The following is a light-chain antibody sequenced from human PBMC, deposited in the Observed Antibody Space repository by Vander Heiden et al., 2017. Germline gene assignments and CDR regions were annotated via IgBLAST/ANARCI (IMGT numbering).Light chain of an antibody. CDR2: AAS. Sequence: DIQMTSSPFSVSASVGDRVTISCRASQGIGSWLAWFQQKPGKAPKLLIYAASSLQSGVPSRFSGSGSGTDFTLTISSLHPEDFATYYCQQANSYPITFGQGTRLEIK. V-gene: IGKV1-12*01. J-gene: IGKJ5*01. CDR1: QGIGSW. CDR3: QQANSYPIT.